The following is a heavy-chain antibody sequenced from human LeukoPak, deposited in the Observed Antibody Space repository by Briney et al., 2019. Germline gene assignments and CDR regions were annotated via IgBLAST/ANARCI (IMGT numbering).Heavy chain of an antibody. CDR3: ARKVPGDWFDP. CDR2: IYYSGST. D-gene: IGHD2-2*01. Sequence: SETLSLTCAVSGGSISSNSYYWGWIRQPPGKGLEWIGSIYYSGSTYYNPSLKSRVTISVDTSKNQFSLKLSSVTAADTAVYYCARKVPGDWFDPWGQGTLVTVSS. CDR1: GGSISSNSYY. V-gene: IGHV4-39*01. J-gene: IGHJ5*02.